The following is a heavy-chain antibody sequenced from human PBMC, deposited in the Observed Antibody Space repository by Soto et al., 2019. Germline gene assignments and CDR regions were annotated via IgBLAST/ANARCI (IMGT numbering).Heavy chain of an antibody. CDR1: GWSFSGYY. CDR2: INHSGST. D-gene: IGHD3-10*02. V-gene: IGHV4-34*01. J-gene: IGHJ6*03. Sequence: PSETLSLTCAVYGWSFSGYYWSWIRQPPGKGLEWIGEINHSGSTNYNPSLKSRVTISVDTSKNQFSLKLSSVTAADTAVYYCARCLFLPSYYYYLMDLWGKGSKVTGSS. CDR3: ARCLFLPSYYYYLMDL.